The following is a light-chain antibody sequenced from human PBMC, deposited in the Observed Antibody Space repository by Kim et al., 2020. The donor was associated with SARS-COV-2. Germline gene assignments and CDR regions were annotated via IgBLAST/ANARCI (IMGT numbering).Light chain of an antibody. CDR1: QSVSSSY. Sequence: EIVLTQSPGTLSLSPGERATLSCRASQSVSSSYLAWYQQKPGQAPRIFIYGASTRATGVPDRFSGSASGKDFTLTISRLEPEDFAVYYCQQYGSSPPYTFGQGTKLEI. V-gene: IGKV3-20*01. CDR3: QQYGSSPPYT. CDR2: GAS. J-gene: IGKJ2*01.